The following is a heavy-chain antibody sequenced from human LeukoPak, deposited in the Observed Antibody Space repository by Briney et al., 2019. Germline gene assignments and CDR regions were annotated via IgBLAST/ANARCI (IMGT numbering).Heavy chain of an antibody. CDR1: GFTLDDYG. CDR2: INWNGGST. V-gene: IGHV3-20*04. CDR3: ARDFGYCSSTSCYTGGFDY. Sequence: GGSLRLSCAASGFTLDDYGMSWVRQAPGKGLEWVSGINWNGGSTGYADSVKGRFTISRDNAKNSLYLQMNSLRAEDTALYYCARDFGYCSSTSCYTGGFDYWGQGTLVTVSS. J-gene: IGHJ4*02. D-gene: IGHD2-2*02.